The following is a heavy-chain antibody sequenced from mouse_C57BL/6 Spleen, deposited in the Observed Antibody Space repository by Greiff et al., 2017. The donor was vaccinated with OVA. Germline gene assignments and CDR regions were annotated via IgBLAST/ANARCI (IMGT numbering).Heavy chain of an antibody. CDR2: INPNNGGT. D-gene: IGHD2-4*01. CDR1: GYTFTDYK. V-gene: IGHV1-22*01. Sequence: VQLQQSGPELVKPGASVKMSCKASGYTFTDYKMHWVKQSHGKSLEWIGYINPNNGGTSYNQKFKGKATMTVNKSSSTAYMELRSLTSEDSAVYYCARGTPIYYDYEFAYWGQGTLVTVSA. J-gene: IGHJ3*01. CDR3: ARGTPIYYDYEFAY.